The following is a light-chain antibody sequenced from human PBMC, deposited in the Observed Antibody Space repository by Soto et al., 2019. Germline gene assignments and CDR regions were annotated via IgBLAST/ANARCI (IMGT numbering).Light chain of an antibody. CDR1: SGHSNYV. Sequence: QLVLTQSPSASASLGASVKLTCTLSSGHSNYVIAWHQQQPEKGPRYLMKLNSDGSHSKGDGIPDRFSGSSSGAERYLTISSFDSEDEADYSCQTWDSGIRVFGGGTKLALL. CDR2: LNSDGSH. CDR3: QTWDSGIRV. J-gene: IGLJ2*01. V-gene: IGLV4-69*01.